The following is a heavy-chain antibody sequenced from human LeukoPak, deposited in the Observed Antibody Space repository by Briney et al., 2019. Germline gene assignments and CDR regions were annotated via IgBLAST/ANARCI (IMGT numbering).Heavy chain of an antibody. J-gene: IGHJ3*02. D-gene: IGHD6-19*01. CDR1: GYTFSSYD. V-gene: IGHV1-18*01. Sequence: GASVKVSCKASGYTFSSYDINWVRQATGQGLEWMGWISAYNGNTNYAQKLQGRVTMTTDTSTSTAYMELRSLRSDDTAVYYCATEMDWSRGYDPDAFDIWGQGTMVTVSS. CDR3: ATEMDWSRGYDPDAFDI. CDR2: ISAYNGNT.